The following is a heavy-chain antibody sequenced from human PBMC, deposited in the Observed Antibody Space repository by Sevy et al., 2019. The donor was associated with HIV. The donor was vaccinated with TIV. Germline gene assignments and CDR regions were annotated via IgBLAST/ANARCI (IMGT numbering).Heavy chain of an antibody. CDR2: IKQDGSEK. CDR1: GFTFSSYW. D-gene: IGHD2-8*02. Sequence: GGSLRLSCAASGFTFSSYWMSWVRQAPGKGLEWVANIKQDGSEKYYVDSVKGRFTISRDNAKNSLYLQMNSLRAEETAVYYCARLGLVVYAIGPWFDPWGQGTLVTVSS. J-gene: IGHJ5*02. V-gene: IGHV3-7*03. CDR3: ARLGLVVYAIGPWFDP.